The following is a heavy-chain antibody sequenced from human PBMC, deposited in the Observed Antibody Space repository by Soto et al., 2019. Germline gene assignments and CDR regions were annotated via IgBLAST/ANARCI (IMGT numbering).Heavy chain of an antibody. D-gene: IGHD5-12*01. V-gene: IGHV6-1*01. J-gene: IGHJ5*02. CDR2: TYFRSKWYN. CDR1: GESGSSNTAS. CDR3: AKGDNLGPKTGYAFDP. Sequence: ETLSLTGAISGESGSSNTASWNWIKQSPSRGLEWLGRTYFRSKWYNDYAVSVKSRIIINPDTSNNQFSLQLNSVTPEDTAVYFCAKGDNLGPKTGYAFDPWGQGIMVTVSS.